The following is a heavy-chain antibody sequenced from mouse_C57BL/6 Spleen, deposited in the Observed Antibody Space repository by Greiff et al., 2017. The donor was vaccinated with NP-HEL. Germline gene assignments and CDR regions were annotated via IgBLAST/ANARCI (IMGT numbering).Heavy chain of an antibody. D-gene: IGHD2-3*01. CDR3: ARHGYYYFDY. CDR1: GYTFTSYW. V-gene: IGHV1-69*01. J-gene: IGHJ2*01. Sequence: VQLQQPGAELVMPGASVKLSCKASGYTFTSYWMHWVKQRPGQGLEWIGEIDPSDSYTNYNQKFKGKSTLTVDKSSSTAYMQLSSLTSEDSAVYYCARHGYYYFDYWGQGTTLTVSS. CDR2: IDPSDSYT.